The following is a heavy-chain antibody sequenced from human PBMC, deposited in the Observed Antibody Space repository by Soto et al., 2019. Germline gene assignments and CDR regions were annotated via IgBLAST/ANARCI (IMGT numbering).Heavy chain of an antibody. J-gene: IGHJ3*02. D-gene: IGHD5-18*01. V-gene: IGHV3-53*01. CDR1: GFTVSSNY. CDR2: IYIDGST. Sequence: EVQLVESGGGLIQPGGSLRLSCVASGFTVSSNYMNWVRQAPGKGLEWLSVIYIDGSTYYADSVKGRFTISRDTSKNTLYLQMNSLRAEDTAIYYCARSTYTYGGRGAFDIWGQGTMVTVSS. CDR3: ARSTYTYGGRGAFDI.